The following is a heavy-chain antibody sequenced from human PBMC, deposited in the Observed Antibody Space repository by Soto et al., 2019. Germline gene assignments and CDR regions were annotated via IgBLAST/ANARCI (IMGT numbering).Heavy chain of an antibody. CDR1: GGSFSNYA. CDR2: IIPFFGTP. Sequence: SVKVSCKVSGGSFSNYAISWVRQAPGQGLEWMGGIIPFFGTPNYAQSFQGRVKVTADESSTTTYMELSSLGSEDTAVYFCARGDFWSGYSSHYYYGMDVWGQGTTVTVSS. J-gene: IGHJ6*02. D-gene: IGHD3-3*01. V-gene: IGHV1-69*13. CDR3: ARGDFWSGYSSHYYYGMDV.